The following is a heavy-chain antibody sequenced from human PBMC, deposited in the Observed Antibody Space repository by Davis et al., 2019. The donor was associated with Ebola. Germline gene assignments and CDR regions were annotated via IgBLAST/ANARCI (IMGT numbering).Heavy chain of an antibody. CDR1: GFTFSSYA. Sequence: PGGSLRLSCAVSGFTFSSYAMHWVRQAPGKGLEWVAVISYDGSNKYYADSVKGRFTISRDNSKNTLYLQMNSLRSEDTAVYYCARANLWLGDHYYYGMDVWGKGTTVTVSS. J-gene: IGHJ6*04. CDR2: ISYDGSNK. D-gene: IGHD6-19*01. V-gene: IGHV3-30-3*01. CDR3: ARANLWLGDHYYYGMDV.